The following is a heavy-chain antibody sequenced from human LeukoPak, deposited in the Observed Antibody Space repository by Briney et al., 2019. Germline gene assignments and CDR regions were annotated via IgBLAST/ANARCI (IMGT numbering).Heavy chain of an antibody. D-gene: IGHD6-6*01. CDR1: GVFINSNTYS. J-gene: IGHJ4*02. CDR2: ISYTGNT. CDR3: ARAMSIAARLQTIFDY. V-gene: IGHV4-39*01. Sequence: PSETLSLTCTVSGVFINSNTYSWGWIRQPPGGGLEWIGTISYTGNTYYNSSLKSRLTISVDTSKTQFSLNLTSVTAADTAVYYCARAMSIAARLQTIFDYWGQGTLVTVSS.